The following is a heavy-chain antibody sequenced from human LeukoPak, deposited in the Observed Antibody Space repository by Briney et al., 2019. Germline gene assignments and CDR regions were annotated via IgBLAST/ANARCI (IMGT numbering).Heavy chain of an antibody. CDR2: INPSGGTT. V-gene: IGHV1-46*01. CDR3: ARDCCDTTRRFDY. Sequence: ASVKVSCKASGYTFTTYYIHWVRQAPGQGLEWMGIINPSGGTTTYAQKFQGRVTLTRDTSTSTVHMELSSLRSEDTAVYYCARDCCDTTRRFDYWGQGTLVTVSS. D-gene: IGHD1-26*01. CDR1: GYTFTTYY. J-gene: IGHJ4*02.